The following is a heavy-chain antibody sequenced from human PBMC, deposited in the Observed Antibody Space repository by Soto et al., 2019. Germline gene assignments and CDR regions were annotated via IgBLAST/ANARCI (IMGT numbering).Heavy chain of an antibody. D-gene: IGHD3-3*01. CDR1: GFTFSSYS. Sequence: GGSLRLSCAASGFTFSSYSMNWVRQAPGKGLEWVSSISSGSSYIYYADSVKGRFTISRDNAKNSLYLQMNRLRAEDTAVYYCARDVFDFWSGYPSYYYYGMDVWGQGTTVTVSS. CDR2: ISSGSSYI. CDR3: ARDVFDFWSGYPSYYYYGMDV. J-gene: IGHJ6*02. V-gene: IGHV3-21*06.